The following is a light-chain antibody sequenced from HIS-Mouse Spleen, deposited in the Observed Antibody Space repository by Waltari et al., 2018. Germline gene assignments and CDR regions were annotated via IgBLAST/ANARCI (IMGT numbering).Light chain of an antibody. CDR3: SSYTSSSTGV. CDR1: SSDVGGYNY. J-gene: IGLJ1*01. V-gene: IGLV2-14*03. CDR2: DVS. Sequence: QSALTQPASVSGSPGQSLTISCTGTSSDVGGYNYFSWYQQHPGKAPKLMIYDVSNRPSGVSNRFSGSKSGNTASLTISGLQAEDEADYYCSSYTSSSTGVFGTGTKVTVL.